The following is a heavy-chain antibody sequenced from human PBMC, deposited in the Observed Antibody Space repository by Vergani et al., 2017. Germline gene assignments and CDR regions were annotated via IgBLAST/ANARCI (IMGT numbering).Heavy chain of an antibody. Sequence: EVQLLESGGGLEQPGGSLRLSCAASGFTFSSYAMSWVRQVPGKGLEWVSGISGSGGNTYYANSVKGRFTISRDNSKNTLYLQMNSLRADDTAVYYCAKGVYCSSTSCYEGRGYYYGMGVWGQGTTVTFSS. D-gene: IGHD2-2*01. CDR1: GFTFSSYA. CDR2: ISGSGGNT. V-gene: IGHV3-23*01. CDR3: AKGVYCSSTSCYEGRGYYYGMGV. J-gene: IGHJ6*02.